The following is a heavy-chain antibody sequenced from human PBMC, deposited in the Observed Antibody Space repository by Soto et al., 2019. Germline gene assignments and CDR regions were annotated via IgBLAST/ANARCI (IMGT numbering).Heavy chain of an antibody. CDR2: TYYRSKWYN. CDR1: GDSVSSNSAA. J-gene: IGHJ6*02. Sequence: PSQTLSLTCAISGDSVSSNSAAWNWIRQSLSRGLEWLGRTYYRSKWYNDYAVSVKSRITINPDTSKNQFSLQLNSVTPEDTAVYYCARATEYNWNYMSSYFYGMDVWGQGTTVTVS. V-gene: IGHV6-1*01. CDR3: ARATEYNWNYMSSYFYGMDV. D-gene: IGHD1-7*01.